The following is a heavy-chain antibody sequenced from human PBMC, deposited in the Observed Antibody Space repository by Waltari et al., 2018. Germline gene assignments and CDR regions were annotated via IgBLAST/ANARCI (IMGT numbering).Heavy chain of an antibody. CDR2: ISWDGGST. D-gene: IGHD3-10*01. CDR1: GFTFDDYT. CDR3: AKDKYYGSGSYSGAFDY. Sequence: EVQLLESGGGLVQPGGSLRLSCAASGFTFDDYTMHWVRQAPGKGLEWVSLISWDGGSTYYADSVKGRFTISRDNSKNSLYLQMNSLRTEDTALYYCAKDKYYGSGSYSGAFDYWGQGTLVTVSS. J-gene: IGHJ4*02. V-gene: IGHV3-43*01.